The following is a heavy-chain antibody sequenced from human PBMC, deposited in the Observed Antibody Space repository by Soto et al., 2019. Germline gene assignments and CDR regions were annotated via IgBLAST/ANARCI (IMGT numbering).Heavy chain of an antibody. CDR1: GDSVSSNSAA. J-gene: IGHJ6*02. CDR3: ARVPHDFWSGYYYYYGMDV. CDR2: TYYRSKWYN. D-gene: IGHD3-3*01. Sequence: SQTLSLTCAISGDSVSSNSAAWNWIRQSPSRGLEWLGRTYYRSKWYNDYAVSVKSRITINPDTSKNQFSLQLNSVTPEDTAVYYCARVPHDFWSGYYYYYGMDVWGQGTTVTAP. V-gene: IGHV6-1*01.